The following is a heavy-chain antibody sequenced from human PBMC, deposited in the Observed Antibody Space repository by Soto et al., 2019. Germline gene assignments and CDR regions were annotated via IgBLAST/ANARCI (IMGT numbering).Heavy chain of an antibody. V-gene: IGHV4-39*01. CDR3: ASSPRDQLEEY. D-gene: IGHD2-2*01. Sequence: QLQLQESGPGLVKPSETLSLTCTVSGGSISSSSYYWGWIRQPPGKGLEWIGSIYYSGSTYYNPSLKSRVTISVDTSKNQFSLKLSSVTAADTAVYYCASSPRDQLEEYWGQGTLVTVSS. J-gene: IGHJ4*02. CDR2: IYYSGST. CDR1: GGSISSSSYY.